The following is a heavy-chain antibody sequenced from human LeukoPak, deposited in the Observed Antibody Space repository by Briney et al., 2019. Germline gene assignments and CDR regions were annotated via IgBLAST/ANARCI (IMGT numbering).Heavy chain of an antibody. CDR3: ARHEYSGSYYGLSWFVP. V-gene: IGHV4-39*01. D-gene: IGHD1-26*01. CDR2: IYYSGNT. Sequence: NPSETLSLTCTVSGGSISSSGYYWGWIRQPPGKGLEWIASIYYSGNTYYNPSLKSRVTISVDTSKNQLSLKLSSLTAADTAVYYCARHEYSGSYYGLSWFVPWGQGTLVTVSS. CDR1: GGSISSSGYY. J-gene: IGHJ5*02.